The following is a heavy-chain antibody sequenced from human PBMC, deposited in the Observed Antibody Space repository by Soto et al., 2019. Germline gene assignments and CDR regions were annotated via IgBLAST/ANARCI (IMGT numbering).Heavy chain of an antibody. Sequence: VGSVRLSCAASGFTFSNYWMYWVRQVPGKGLVWVSRINSDGTRAAYGDSVKGRFTISRDNAKSTLYLQMNSLRADDTAVYYCARAHSGPDWGQGTLVTVSS. CDR3: ARAHSGPD. CDR1: GFTFSNYW. CDR2: INSDGTRA. V-gene: IGHV3-74*01. J-gene: IGHJ4*02. D-gene: IGHD2-15*01.